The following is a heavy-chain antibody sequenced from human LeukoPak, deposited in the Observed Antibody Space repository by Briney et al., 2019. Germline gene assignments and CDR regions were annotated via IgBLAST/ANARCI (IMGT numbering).Heavy chain of an antibody. V-gene: IGHV4-38-2*01. CDR3: ASRRIVVVITTYFDY. J-gene: IGHJ4*02. Sequence: PSETLSLTCAVSGYSISSGYYWGWIRQPPRKGLEWIGSIYHNGNTYYNPSLKSRVTISVDTSKNQFSLKLSSVTAADTAVYYCASRRIVVVITTYFDYWGQGTLVTVSS. D-gene: IGHD3-22*01. CDR2: IYHNGNT. CDR1: GYSISSGYY.